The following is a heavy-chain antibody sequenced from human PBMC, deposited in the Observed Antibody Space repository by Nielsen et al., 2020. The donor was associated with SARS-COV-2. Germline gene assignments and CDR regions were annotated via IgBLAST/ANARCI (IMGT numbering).Heavy chain of an antibody. CDR1: GGAFSSYA. D-gene: IGHD3-10*01. J-gene: IGHJ6*02. CDR3: ARVGGSGQKPYYYYGMDV. V-gene: IGHV1-8*02. CDR2: MNPNGGNT. Sequence: ASVKVSCKASGGAFSSYAISWVRQAPGQGLEWMGWMNPNGGNTGYAQKFQGRVTMTRNTSISTAYMELSSLRSEDTAVYYCARVGGSGQKPYYYYGMDVWGQGTTVTVSS.